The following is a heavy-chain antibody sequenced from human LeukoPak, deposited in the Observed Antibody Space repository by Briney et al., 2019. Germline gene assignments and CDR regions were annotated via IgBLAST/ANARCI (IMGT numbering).Heavy chain of an antibody. CDR3: ARDWYYSIDY. CDR1: GFSFSTTW. Sequence: GGSLRLSCAASGFSFSTTWMHWVRQAPGKGLIWVSRINSDGTTSYADSVKGRFTISRDNDKNMLYLQMNSLRAEDTAVYYCARDWYYSIDYWGQGTLVTVSS. V-gene: IGHV3-74*01. J-gene: IGHJ4*02. D-gene: IGHD3-10*01. CDR2: INSDGTT.